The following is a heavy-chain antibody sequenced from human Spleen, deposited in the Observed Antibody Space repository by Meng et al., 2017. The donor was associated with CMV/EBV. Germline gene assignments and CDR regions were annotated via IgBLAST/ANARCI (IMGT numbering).Heavy chain of an antibody. Sequence: SETLSLTCAVYGGSFSGYYWSWIRQPPGKGLEWIGEINHSGSTNYNPSLKRRVTMSVDTSTNHFSLQLTSVTAADTAVYYCARLTMIRGVMINKYYFDYWGQGALVTVSS. V-gene: IGHV4-34*01. CDR2: INHSGST. D-gene: IGHD3-10*01. J-gene: IGHJ4*02. CDR3: ARLTMIRGVMINKYYFDY. CDR1: GGSFSGYY.